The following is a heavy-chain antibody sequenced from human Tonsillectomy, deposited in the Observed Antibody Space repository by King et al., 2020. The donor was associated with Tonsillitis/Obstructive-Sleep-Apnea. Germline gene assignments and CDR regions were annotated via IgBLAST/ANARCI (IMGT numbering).Heavy chain of an antibody. V-gene: IGHV3-23*04. CDR2: ISGSGGST. CDR1: GFTFSSYA. J-gene: IGHJ4*02. CDR3: AKEFPFWSGYYKGALWAYYFDY. Sequence: DVQLVESGGGLVQPGGSLRLSCAASGFTFSSYAMSWVRQAPGKGLEWVSAISGSGGSTYYADSVKGRFTISRDNSKNTLYLQMNSLRAEDTAVYYCAKEFPFWSGYYKGALWAYYFDYWGQGTLVTVSS. D-gene: IGHD3-3*01.